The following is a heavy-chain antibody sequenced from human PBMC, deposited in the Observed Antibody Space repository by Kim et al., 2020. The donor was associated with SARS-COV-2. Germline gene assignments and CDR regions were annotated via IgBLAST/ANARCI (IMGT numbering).Heavy chain of an antibody. D-gene: IGHD6-13*01. J-gene: IGHJ3*02. V-gene: IGHV3-9*01. Sequence: GGSLRLSCAASGFTFDGYAMHWVRQAPGKGLEWVSGISWNSGSIGYADSVKGRFTISRDIAKNSLYLQMNSLRAEDTALYYCAKDKSSSWYLKEAFDIWGQGTMVPVSS. CDR2: ISWNSGSI. CDR3: AKDKSSSWYLKEAFDI. CDR1: GFTFDGYA.